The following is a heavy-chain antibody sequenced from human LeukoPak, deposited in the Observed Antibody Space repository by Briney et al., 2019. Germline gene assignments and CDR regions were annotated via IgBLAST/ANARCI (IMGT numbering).Heavy chain of an antibody. CDR3: ARRRFITGLYYYYYMDV. Sequence: SETLSLTCTVSGDSISNYYWSWIRQPPGKGLEWIGYIYYSGNTYYNPSLKSRVTISVDTSRNQFSLRLSSVTAADAAVYYCARRRFITGLYYYYYMDVWGKGTTVTVSS. CDR2: IYYSGNT. CDR1: GDSISNYY. D-gene: IGHD1-14*01. V-gene: IGHV4-59*04. J-gene: IGHJ6*03.